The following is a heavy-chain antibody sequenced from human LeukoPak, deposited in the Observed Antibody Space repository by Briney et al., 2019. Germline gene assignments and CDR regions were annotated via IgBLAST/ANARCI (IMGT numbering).Heavy chain of an antibody. V-gene: IGHV1-8*01. CDR2: MNPNSGNT. J-gene: IGHJ4*02. CDR1: GYTFTSYD. Sequence: ASVKVSCKASGYTFTSYDINWVRQATGQGLEWMGWMNPNSGNTGYAQEFQGRVTMTRNTSISTAYMELSSLRSEDTAVYYCAAPHKLSSGWYGVWGQGTLVTVSS. D-gene: IGHD6-19*01. CDR3: AAPHKLSSGWYGV.